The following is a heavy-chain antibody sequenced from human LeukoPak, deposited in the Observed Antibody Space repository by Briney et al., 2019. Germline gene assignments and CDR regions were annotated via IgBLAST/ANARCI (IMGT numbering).Heavy chain of an antibody. CDR1: APTFDDYA. D-gene: IGHD5-24*01. CDR3: AKAPRHGYNLNYFDS. V-gene: IGHV3-9*01. J-gene: IGHJ4*02. Sequence: SLRLSCVASAPTFDDYAMHWVRQAPGKGLEWVSGISWNSGSIDYADSVKGRLTISRDNAKKPLYLQMNSLRAEDTALYYCAKAPRHGYNLNYFDSWGQGTLVTVSS. CDR2: ISWNSGSI.